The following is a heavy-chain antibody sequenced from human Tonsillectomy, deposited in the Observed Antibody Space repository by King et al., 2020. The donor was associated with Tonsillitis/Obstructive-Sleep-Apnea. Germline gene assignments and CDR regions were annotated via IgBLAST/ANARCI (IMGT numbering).Heavy chain of an antibody. D-gene: IGHD3-22*01. Sequence: VQLVESGAEVKKPGASVKVSCKASGYTFTTYGISWVRQAPGQGLEWMGWISPYNGHTNSAQKLQGRVTMTTDTSTSTAYMELRSLRSDDTAVYYCASDSMSHYLESSLDSSAYYTFDYWGQGTLVTVSS. CDR1: GYTFTTYG. V-gene: IGHV1-18*01. J-gene: IGHJ4*02. CDR3: ASDSMSHYLESSLDSSAYYTFDY. CDR2: ISPYNGHT.